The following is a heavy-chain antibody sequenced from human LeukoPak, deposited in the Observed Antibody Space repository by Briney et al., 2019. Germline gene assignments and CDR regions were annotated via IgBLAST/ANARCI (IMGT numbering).Heavy chain of an antibody. Sequence: GGSLRLSCAASGFTFSNAWMSWVRQAPGKGLEWVGRIRSTANGYATAYAASVKGRFTISRDDSKNTAYLQMDSLKTEDTAVYYCAKGSSGYYDSSGYYPDAFDIWGQGTMVTVSS. J-gene: IGHJ3*02. CDR2: IRSTANGYAT. V-gene: IGHV3-73*01. CDR1: GFTFSNAW. D-gene: IGHD3-22*01. CDR3: AKGSSGYYDSSGYYPDAFDI.